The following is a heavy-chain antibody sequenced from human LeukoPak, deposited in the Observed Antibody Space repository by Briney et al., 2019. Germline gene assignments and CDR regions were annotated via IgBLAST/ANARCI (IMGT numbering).Heavy chain of an antibody. V-gene: IGHV6-1*01. CDR3: ARDGYNWDPKHYYFDY. D-gene: IGHD5-24*01. J-gene: IGHJ4*02. CDR2: TYYRSKWYN. Sequence: SQTLSLTCAISGDSVSSNSAAWNWIRQSPSRGLEWLGRTYYRSKWYNDYAVSVKSRITINPDTSKNQFSLQLNSVTPEDTAVYYCARDGYNWDPKHYYFDYWGQGTLVTVSS. CDR1: GDSVSSNSAA.